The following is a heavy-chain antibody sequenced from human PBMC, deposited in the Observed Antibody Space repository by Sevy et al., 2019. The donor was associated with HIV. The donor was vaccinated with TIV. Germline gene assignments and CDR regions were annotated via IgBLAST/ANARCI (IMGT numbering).Heavy chain of an antibody. Sequence: GGYLRLSCAASGFTFSNYAMNWVRQAPGKGLEWVSGISGSGGSGDKTNYADSVKGRFTISRDDSKNSLYLQLNSLRAEDSAIYYCARKYDSSGYFDYWGQGTLVTVSS. J-gene: IGHJ4*02. V-gene: IGHV3-23*01. D-gene: IGHD3-22*01. CDR2: ISGSGGSGDKT. CDR3: ARKYDSSGYFDY. CDR1: GFTFSNYA.